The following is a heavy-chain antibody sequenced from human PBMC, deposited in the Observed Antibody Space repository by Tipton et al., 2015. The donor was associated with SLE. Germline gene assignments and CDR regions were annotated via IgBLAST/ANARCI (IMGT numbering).Heavy chain of an antibody. CDR3: ATYGQYTSSTFDY. D-gene: IGHD6-6*01. CDR1: GASINSGTYY. CDR2: IYTSGAT. J-gene: IGHJ4*02. V-gene: IGHV4-61*02. Sequence: LRLSCTVSGASINSGTYYWNWIRHPAGKGLEWIGRIYTSGATNYSPSFESRVTISVDTSKNQFSLNLSSVTAADTAIYYCATYGQYTSSTFDYWGQGTLVTVSS.